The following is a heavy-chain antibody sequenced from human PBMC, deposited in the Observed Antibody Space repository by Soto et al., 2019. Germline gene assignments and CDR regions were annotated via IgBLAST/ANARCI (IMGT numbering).Heavy chain of an antibody. CDR2: MNPNSGDT. Sequence: QVQLVQSGAEVKKPGASVKVSCKASGYTFSSYDINWVRQATGQGLEWMGWMNPNSGDTNYPQKFQGPFTMPRHTSISTAYMELSSLRSEDTAVYYCASGPKFTTPLVRGVNPYYYYYMDVWGEGTTVTVSS. V-gene: IGHV1-8*01. J-gene: IGHJ6*03. D-gene: IGHD3-10*02. CDR1: GYTFSSYD. CDR3: ASGPKFTTPLVRGVNPYYYYYMDV.